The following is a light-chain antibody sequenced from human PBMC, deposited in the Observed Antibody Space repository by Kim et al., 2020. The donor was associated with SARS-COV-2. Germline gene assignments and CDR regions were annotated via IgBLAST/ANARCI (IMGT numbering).Light chain of an antibody. CDR2: AVS. J-gene: IGKJ5*01. CDR3: QNYYSAPTTT. Sequence: DIQMTQSPSSLSASVGDKVTFTCRASQDITNYLAWYQQKPGKAPKLLIFAVSTLQSGVPSRFGGTGSGTAFTLTISSLQVEDVATYYCQNYYSAPTTTFGQGTRLEIK. V-gene: IGKV1-27*01. CDR1: QDITNY.